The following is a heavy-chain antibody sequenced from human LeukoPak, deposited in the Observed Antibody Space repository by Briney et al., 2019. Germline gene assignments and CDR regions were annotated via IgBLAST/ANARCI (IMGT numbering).Heavy chain of an antibody. J-gene: IGHJ4*02. CDR2: IYHSGIT. CDR3: ARARAYSSRWYYFDY. V-gene: IGHV4-30-4*02. D-gene: IGHD6-13*01. CDR1: GGSISSGDYY. Sequence: SETLSLTCTVSGGSISSGDYYWSWIRQPPGKGLEWIGHIYHSGITYYNPSLKSRVTFLVDTSKNQFSLKVHSVPAADTAVYHCARARAYSSRWYYFDYWGQGTLVTLSS.